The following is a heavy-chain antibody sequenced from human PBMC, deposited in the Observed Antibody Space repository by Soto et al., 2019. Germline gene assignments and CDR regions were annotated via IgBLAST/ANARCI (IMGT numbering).Heavy chain of an antibody. J-gene: IGHJ4*02. CDR1: GFTFSDYY. CDR3: ARDSKNGPYYYDSSGYPLLPGGY. D-gene: IGHD3-22*01. CDR2: INSDSSTI. V-gene: IGHV3-48*02. Sequence: EVQLVESGGGLVQPGGSLRLSCAASGFTFSDYYMSWVRQAPGKGLEWVAYINSDSSTIYYADSAKGRFTISRDNAKNSLYLQLTSLRDEDTAVYYCARDSKNGPYYYDSSGYPLLPGGYWGQGTLVTVSS.